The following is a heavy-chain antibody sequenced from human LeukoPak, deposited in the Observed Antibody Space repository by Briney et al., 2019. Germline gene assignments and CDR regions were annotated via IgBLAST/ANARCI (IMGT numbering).Heavy chain of an antibody. J-gene: IGHJ4*02. CDR1: GGSISSYY. V-gene: IGHV4-59*08. CDR3: ARLRGYCSSTSCYTRFDY. Sequence: SEILSLTCTVSGGSISSYYWSWIRQPPGKGLEWIGYIYYSGSTNYNPSLKSRVIISVDTSKNQFSLKQSSVTAADTAVYYCARLRGYCSSTSCYTRFDYWGQGTLVTVSS. CDR2: IYYSGST. D-gene: IGHD2-2*02.